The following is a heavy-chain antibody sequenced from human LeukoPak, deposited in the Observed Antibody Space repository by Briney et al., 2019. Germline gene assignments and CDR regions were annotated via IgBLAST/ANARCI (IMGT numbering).Heavy chain of an antibody. CDR1: GFTFSDYY. J-gene: IGHJ4*02. D-gene: IGHD1-26*01. Sequence: GGSLRLSCAASGFTFSDYYMSWIRQAPGKGLEWVSYISSSGSTIYYADSVKGRFTISRDNAKSSLYLQMNSLRAEDTAVYYCARDATVGATDYWGQGTLVTVSS. V-gene: IGHV3-11*04. CDR3: ARDATVGATDY. CDR2: ISSSGSTI.